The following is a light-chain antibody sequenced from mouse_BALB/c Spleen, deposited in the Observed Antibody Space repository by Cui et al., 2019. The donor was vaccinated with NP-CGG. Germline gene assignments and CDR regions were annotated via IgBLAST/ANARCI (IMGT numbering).Light chain of an antibody. J-gene: IGLJ1*01. CDR2: GTN. CDR3: ALWYSNHWV. Sequence: PVVTQESALTPSPGGTVTLTCRSSTGAVTTSNYANWVQEKPDHLFTGLIGGTNNRPPGVPARFSGSLIGDKAALTITGAQTEDEAIYFCALWYSNHWVFGGGTKLTVL. CDR1: TGAVTTSNY. V-gene: IGLV1*01.